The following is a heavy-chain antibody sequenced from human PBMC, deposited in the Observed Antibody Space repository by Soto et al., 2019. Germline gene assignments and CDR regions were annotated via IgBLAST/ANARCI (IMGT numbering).Heavy chain of an antibody. V-gene: IGHV3-23*01. J-gene: IGHJ4*02. CDR1: GGTFISYA. CDR3: VKADSFVVVPAAMLY. Sequence: PGGSLRHSCAASGGTFISYAMSWVRQATGKGLEWVSAISGSGGSTYYADSVKGRFTISRDNSKNTLYLQMNSLRAEDTAVYYCVKADSFVVVPAAMLYWGQGTLVTVSS. CDR2: ISGSGGST. D-gene: IGHD2-2*01.